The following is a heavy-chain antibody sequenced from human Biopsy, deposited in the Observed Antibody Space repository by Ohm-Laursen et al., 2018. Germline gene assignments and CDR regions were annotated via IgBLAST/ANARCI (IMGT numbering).Heavy chain of an antibody. CDR1: GVTFSRYG. D-gene: IGHD3-10*01. Sequence: SLRPSCAASGVTFSRYGMHWVRQAPGKGLEWVASISEDGTNKYYEDSVKGRFTVSRDNSKNTLYLQMNSLRAEDTAVFYCAKDRGVARTYYYYPYGMDVWGQGTTVTVSS. CDR2: ISEDGTNK. V-gene: IGHV3-30*18. CDR3: AKDRGVARTYYYYPYGMDV. J-gene: IGHJ6*02.